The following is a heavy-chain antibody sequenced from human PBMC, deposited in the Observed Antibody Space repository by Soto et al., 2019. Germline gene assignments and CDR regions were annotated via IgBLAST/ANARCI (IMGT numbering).Heavy chain of an antibody. J-gene: IGHJ4*02. CDR1: GFTISSYW. D-gene: IGHD6-19*01. Sequence: EVQLVESGGGLVQPGESLRLSCVVSGFTISSYWMHWVRQAPGKGLVWVSRINGDGSSTNYADSVKGRFTISRDNAKNTLYLQMHTLSAEDTAVYYCAIAVAGPTAIAYWGQGNQVTVSS. V-gene: IGHV3-74*01. CDR2: INGDGSST. CDR3: AIAVAGPTAIAY.